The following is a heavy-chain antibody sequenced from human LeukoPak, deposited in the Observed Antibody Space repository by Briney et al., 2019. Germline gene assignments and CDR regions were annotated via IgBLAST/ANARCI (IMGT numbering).Heavy chain of an antibody. Sequence: ASVKVSCKASGYTFTSYDINWVRQATGQGLEWMGWMNPNSGNTGYAQKFQGRVTMTRNTSISTAYMELSSLRSEDTAVYYCARVRYCSGGSCYYYYYGMDVWGQGTTVTVSS. J-gene: IGHJ6*02. D-gene: IGHD2-15*01. CDR2: MNPNSGNT. CDR1: GYTFTSYD. CDR3: ARVRYCSGGSCYYYYYGMDV. V-gene: IGHV1-8*01.